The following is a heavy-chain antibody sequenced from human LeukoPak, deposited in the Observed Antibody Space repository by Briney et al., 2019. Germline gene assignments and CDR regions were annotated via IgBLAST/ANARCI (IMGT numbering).Heavy chain of an antibody. CDR3: ARVGDSSGYYRYNWFDP. J-gene: IGHJ5*02. CDR1: GGSISSGDYY. Sequence: PSETLSLTCTVSGGSISSGDYYWSWIRQPPGKGLVWIGYIYYSGSTYYNPSLKSRVTISVDTSKNQFSLKLSSVTAADTAVYYCARVGDSSGYYRYNWFDPWGQGTLVTVSS. V-gene: IGHV4-30-4*01. CDR2: IYYSGST. D-gene: IGHD3-22*01.